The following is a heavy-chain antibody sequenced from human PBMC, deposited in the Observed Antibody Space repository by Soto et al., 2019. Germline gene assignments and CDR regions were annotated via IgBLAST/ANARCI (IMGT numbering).Heavy chain of an antibody. D-gene: IGHD3-10*01. V-gene: IGHV1-2*02. CDR3: ARGSAWFGIIYYYYGMDV. Sequence: GASVKVSCKASGYTFTGYYMHCVRQAPGQGLEWMGWINPNSGGTNYAQKFQGRVTMTRDTSISTAYMELSRLRSDDTAVYYCARGSAWFGIIYYYYGMDVWGQGTTVTVSS. J-gene: IGHJ6*02. CDR1: GYTFTGYY. CDR2: INPNSGGT.